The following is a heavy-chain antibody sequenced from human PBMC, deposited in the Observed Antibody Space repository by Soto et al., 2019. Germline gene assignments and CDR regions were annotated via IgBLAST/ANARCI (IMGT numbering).Heavy chain of an antibody. V-gene: IGHV3-7*03. D-gene: IGHD2-2*02. J-gene: IGHJ4*02. CDR1: GFTLSNYW. CDR3: ARIYCSSSSCYIDF. CDR2: SNQDGSQK. Sequence: PGGSLRLSCAASGFTLSNYWMSWVRQAPGKGMEWVANSNQDGSQKFYLDSVEGRFTISRDNARNSLYLQMNSLRAEDTAIYYCARIYCSSSSCYIDFWGQGILVTVSS.